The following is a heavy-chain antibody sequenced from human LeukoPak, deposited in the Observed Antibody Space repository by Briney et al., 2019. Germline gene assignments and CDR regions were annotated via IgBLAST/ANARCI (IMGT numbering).Heavy chain of an antibody. V-gene: IGHV4-59*08. J-gene: IGHJ4*02. CDR3: ARHGVLGLFDY. Sequence: SETLSLTCIVPGGSLSRSYWSWIRQPPGKGLEWIGYIYYSGSTNYNPSLKSRVTISVDTSKNQFSLKLSSVTAADTAVYYCARHGVLGLFDYWGQGTLVTVSS. D-gene: IGHD3-10*02. CDR2: IYYSGST. CDR1: GGSLSRSY.